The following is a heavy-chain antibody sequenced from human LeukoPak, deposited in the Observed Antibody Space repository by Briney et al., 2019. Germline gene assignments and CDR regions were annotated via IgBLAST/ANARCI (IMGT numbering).Heavy chain of an antibody. CDR1: GGSFSIYY. J-gene: IGHJ4*02. Sequence: SETLSLTCTVSGGSFSIYYWSWIRQPAGKGLEWIGRIYTSGSTNYNPSLKSRVTMSVDTSKNQFSLNLNSVTAADTAVYYCARGPTTVTRAFDYWGQGTLVTVSS. CDR3: ARGPTTVTRAFDY. CDR2: IYTSGST. D-gene: IGHD4-17*01. V-gene: IGHV4-4*07.